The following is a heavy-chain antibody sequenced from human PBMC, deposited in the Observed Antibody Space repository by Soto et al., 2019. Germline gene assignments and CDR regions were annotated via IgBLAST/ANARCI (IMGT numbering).Heavy chain of an antibody. CDR1: GCSISSGYY. D-gene: IGHD4-17*01. Sequence: SETLSLTCAVSGCSISSGYYWGWLRQPPGKGLEWIGHMYHSGSIYYNPSLQSRVTISMDTSKNEFSLKLTSVTAADTAVYYCGRQKGGGIYGDYVADWGQGTLVTVSS. V-gene: IGHV4-38-2*01. CDR2: MYHSGSI. CDR3: GRQKGGGIYGDYVAD. J-gene: IGHJ4*02.